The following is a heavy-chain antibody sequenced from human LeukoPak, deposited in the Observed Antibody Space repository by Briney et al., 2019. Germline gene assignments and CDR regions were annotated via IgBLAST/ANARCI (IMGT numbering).Heavy chain of an antibody. Sequence: GGSLRLSCAVSGFTASSNYMSWVRQAPWKGLEWVSVIYSHDRTYYADSVKGRFSISRHTSKKTLYLQMNSLRAEDTAVYYCAREVMAKRRAFDIWGQGTGVTVSS. CDR3: AREVMAKRRAFDI. V-gene: IGHV3-53*04. CDR2: IYSHDRT. J-gene: IGHJ3*02. D-gene: IGHD2-8*01. CDR1: GFTASSNY.